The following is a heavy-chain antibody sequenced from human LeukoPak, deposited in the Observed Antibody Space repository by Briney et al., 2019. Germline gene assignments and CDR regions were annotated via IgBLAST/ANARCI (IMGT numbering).Heavy chain of an antibody. V-gene: IGHV3-23*01. D-gene: IGHD3-3*01. J-gene: IGHJ4*02. CDR3: AKVEKDYDFWSGYPPHDY. CDR1: GFTFSSYA. Sequence: GGSLRLYCAASGFTFSSYAMSWVRQAPGKGLEWVSAISGSGGSTYYADSVKGRFTISRDNSKNTLYLQMNSLRAEDTAVYYCAKVEKDYDFWSGYPPHDYWGQGTLVTVSS. CDR2: ISGSGGST.